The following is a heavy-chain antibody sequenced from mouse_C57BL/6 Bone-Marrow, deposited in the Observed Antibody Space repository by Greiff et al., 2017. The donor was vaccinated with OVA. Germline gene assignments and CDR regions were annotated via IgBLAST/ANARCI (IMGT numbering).Heavy chain of an antibody. CDR3: ARKGWLLRDAY. CDR2: INPNNGGT. V-gene: IGHV1-22*01. CDR1: GYTFTDYN. J-gene: IGHJ3*01. Sequence: VQLKESGPELVKPGASVKMSCKASGYTFTDYNMHWVKQSHGKSLEWIGYINPNNGGTSYNQKFKGKATLTVNKSSSTAYMELRSLTSEDSAVYYCARKGWLLRDAYWGQGTLVTVSA. D-gene: IGHD2-3*01.